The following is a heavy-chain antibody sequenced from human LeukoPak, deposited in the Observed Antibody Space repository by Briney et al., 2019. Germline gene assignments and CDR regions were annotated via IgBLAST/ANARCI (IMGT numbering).Heavy chain of an antibody. D-gene: IGHD2-21*02. Sequence: RGSLRLSCAASGFTFSTYSMNWVRQALGKGLEWVSYISSSSDTIYYADSVKGRFTISRDSAKNSLYLQMNSLRAEDTAVHYCARDLGDIVVVTAGGYWGQGTLVTVSS. CDR1: GFTFSTYS. J-gene: IGHJ4*02. V-gene: IGHV3-48*04. CDR2: ISSSSDTI. CDR3: ARDLGDIVVVTAGGY.